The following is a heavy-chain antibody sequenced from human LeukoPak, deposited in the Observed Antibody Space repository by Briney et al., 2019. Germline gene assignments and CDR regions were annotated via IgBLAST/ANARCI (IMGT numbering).Heavy chain of an antibody. D-gene: IGHD5-18*01. V-gene: IGHV3-23*01. Sequence: GGSLRLSCAASGFTFSTYAMTWVRQAPGKGLEWVSAIRGDGATKFYADSVKGRFTISRDNSKNTLYLQMNSLRAEDTAVYYCAGAGDTAIKYPFDYWGQGTLVTVSS. J-gene: IGHJ4*02. CDR1: GFTFSTYA. CDR2: IRGDGATK. CDR3: AGAGDTAIKYPFDY.